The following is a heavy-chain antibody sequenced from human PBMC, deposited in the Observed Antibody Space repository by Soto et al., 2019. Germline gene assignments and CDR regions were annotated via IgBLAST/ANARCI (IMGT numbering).Heavy chain of an antibody. J-gene: IGHJ5*01. CDR3: ARDAVAATAVPPNSLFDS. D-gene: IGHD2-15*01. CDR1: GYTFTSYG. V-gene: IGHV1-18*01. Sequence: QVQLVHSGAEVKKPGASVKVSCKASGYTFTSYGISWVRQAPGQGLEWMGWISAYNGNTNYAQKLQGRVTMTTDTSTSTAYMELSSLRSDDTAVYSCARDAVAATAVPPNSLFDSWGQGTLVTVSS. CDR2: ISAYNGNT.